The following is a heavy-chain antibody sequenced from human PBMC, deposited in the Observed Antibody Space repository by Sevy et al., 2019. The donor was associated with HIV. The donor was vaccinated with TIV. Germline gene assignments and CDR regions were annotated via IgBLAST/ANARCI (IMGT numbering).Heavy chain of an antibody. J-gene: IGHJ2*01. CDR3: AGTSRNFRPYWNFDL. CDR2: ISSRDNTI. Sequence: GGSLRLSCAGSGFIFSDFYMSWFRQAPGKGLEWVSYISSRDNTIYYADSVKGRFTISRDNAKNSLFLEMNSLRAEDTAMYYCAGTSRNFRPYWNFDLWGRGTLVTVSS. CDR1: GFIFSDFY. D-gene: IGHD6-6*01. V-gene: IGHV3-11*01.